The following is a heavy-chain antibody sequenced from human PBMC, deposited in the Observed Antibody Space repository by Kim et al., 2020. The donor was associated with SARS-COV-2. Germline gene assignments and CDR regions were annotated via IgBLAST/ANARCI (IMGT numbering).Heavy chain of an antibody. CDR3: AKDSLKGGYSYGWYYFDY. V-gene: IGHV3-9*01. CDR1: GFTFDDYA. D-gene: IGHD5-18*01. CDR2: ISWNSGSI. J-gene: IGHJ4*02. Sequence: GGSLRLSCAASGFTFDDYAMHWVRQAPGKGLEWVSGISWNSGSIGYADSVKGRFTISRDNAKNSLYLQMNSLRAEDTALYYCAKDSLKGGYSYGWYYFDYWGQGTLVTVSS.